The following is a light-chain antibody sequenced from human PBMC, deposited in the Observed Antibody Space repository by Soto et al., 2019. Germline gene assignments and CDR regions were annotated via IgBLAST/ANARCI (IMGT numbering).Light chain of an antibody. CDR2: GVS. CDR1: QSISNS. V-gene: IGKV1-5*01. J-gene: IGKJ1*01. Sequence: DIQMTQSPSALSASVGDRVTITCRASQSISNSLAWYQQKPGRAPKLLIYGVSSLQSGVPSRFSGGGSGTEFTLTISSLQPDDFATYYCQQYNSYRTFSQGTTVEVK. CDR3: QQYNSYRT.